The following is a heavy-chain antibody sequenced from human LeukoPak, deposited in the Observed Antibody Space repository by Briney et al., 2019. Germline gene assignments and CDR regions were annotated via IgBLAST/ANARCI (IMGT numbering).Heavy chain of an antibody. V-gene: IGHV1-69*05. CDR2: IIPIFGTA. J-gene: IGHJ5*02. CDR3: AREGEQQSDA. Sequence: SVKVSCKASGGTFSTYPISWVRQAPGQGLEWMGGIIPIFGTANYAQKFQGRVTITTDESTSTAYMELSSLRSDDTAVYYCAREGEQQSDAWGQGTLVTVSS. D-gene: IGHD6-13*01. CDR1: GGTFSTYP.